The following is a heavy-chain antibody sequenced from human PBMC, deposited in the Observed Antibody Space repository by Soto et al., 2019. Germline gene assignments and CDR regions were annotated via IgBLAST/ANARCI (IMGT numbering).Heavy chain of an antibody. J-gene: IGHJ4*02. CDR3: ARVVRYSQFDY. V-gene: IGHV3-7*01. D-gene: IGHD3-9*01. CDR1: GFTFSSYW. CDR2: MDQDGSEK. Sequence: GGSLRLSCAASGFTFSSYWMTWVRQAPGKGLEWVANMDQDGSEKNYVDSVKRRFTISRDNAKKSLYLQMNSLRAEDSAVYYCARVVRYSQFDYWGQGTPVTVSS.